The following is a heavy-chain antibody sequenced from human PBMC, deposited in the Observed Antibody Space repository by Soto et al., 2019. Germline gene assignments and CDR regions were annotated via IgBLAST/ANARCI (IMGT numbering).Heavy chain of an antibody. Sequence: SVKISCTASGGTFSSYAITGVRQAPGQGLEWMGGIIPIFGTANYAQKFQGRVTITADESTSTAYMELSSLRSEDTAVYYCARAPYYYDSSGYYYVWWGQGTLVTVSS. CDR3: ARAPYYYDSSGYYYVW. CDR2: IIPIFGTA. J-gene: IGHJ4*02. V-gene: IGHV1-69*13. CDR1: GGTFSSYA. D-gene: IGHD3-22*01.